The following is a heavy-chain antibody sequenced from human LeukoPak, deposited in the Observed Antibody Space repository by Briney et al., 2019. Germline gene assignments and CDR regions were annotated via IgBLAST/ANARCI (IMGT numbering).Heavy chain of an antibody. CDR2: ISSSGSTI. Sequence: GGSLRLSCAASGFTFSSCEMNWVRQAPGEGLEWVSYISSSGSTIYYADSVKGRFTISRDNAKNSLYLQMNSLRAEDTAVYYCARATYYDFWSGYYGALDYWGQGTLVTVSS. CDR1: GFTFSSCE. CDR3: ARATYYDFWSGYYGALDY. J-gene: IGHJ4*02. D-gene: IGHD3-3*01. V-gene: IGHV3-48*03.